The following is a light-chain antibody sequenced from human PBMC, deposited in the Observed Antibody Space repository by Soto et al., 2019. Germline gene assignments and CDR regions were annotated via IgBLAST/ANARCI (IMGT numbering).Light chain of an antibody. CDR3: QSWDRSLSGPV. J-gene: IGLJ3*02. Sequence: QSALTQPPSVSGAPGQTVTVSCTGSGSNIGAGYDVHWYQQFPGTAPRLLIYTNTNRPAGVPDRFSGSKSGTSGSLAITGLQAEDEADYYCQSWDRSLSGPVFGGGTQLTVL. V-gene: IGLV1-40*01. CDR2: TNT. CDR1: GSNIGAGYD.